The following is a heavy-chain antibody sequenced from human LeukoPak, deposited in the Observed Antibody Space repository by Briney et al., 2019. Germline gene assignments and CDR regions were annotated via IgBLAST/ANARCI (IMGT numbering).Heavy chain of an antibody. V-gene: IGHV3-23*01. CDR1: GFTFSSYA. CDR2: ISGDGVST. D-gene: IGHD6-13*01. Sequence: GGSLRLSRAASGFTFSSYAMSWVRQAPGKGLEWVSGISGDGVSTYYADSVKGRFTVTRDKSKNMLFLQMNSLRAEDTAVYYCAKDAQASSSWSEFFDYWGQGTLVTVSS. CDR3: AKDAQASSSWSEFFDY. J-gene: IGHJ4*02.